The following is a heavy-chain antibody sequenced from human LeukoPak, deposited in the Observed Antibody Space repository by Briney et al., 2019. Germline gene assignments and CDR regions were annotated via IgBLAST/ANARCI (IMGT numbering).Heavy chain of an antibody. CDR1: GDSISSGGHY. CDR2: IYYTATT. Sequence: PSETLPLTCTVSGDSISSGGHYWSWIRQHPGKGLEWIGYIYYTATTYYNPSLKSRVTISLDTSKKQFSLKLRSVTAADTAVYYCARTVSGYHLDYWGQGTLVTVSS. CDR3: ARTVSGYHLDY. J-gene: IGHJ4*02. D-gene: IGHD3-9*01. V-gene: IGHV4-31*03.